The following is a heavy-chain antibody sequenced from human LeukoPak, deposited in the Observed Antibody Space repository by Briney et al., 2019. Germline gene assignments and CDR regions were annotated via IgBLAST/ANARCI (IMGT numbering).Heavy chain of an antibody. CDR1: GYSISGYY. J-gene: IGHJ4*02. CDR2: IYTSGST. CDR3: ARGHQRYFDWVAYFDY. D-gene: IGHD3-9*01. V-gene: IGHV4-4*07. Sequence: SETLCLTCTVSGYSISGYYWNWVRQPAGKGLEWIGRIYTSGSTNYNPSLKSRVTMSGDTSKNQFSMKLSSVTAADTAVDYCARGHQRYFDWVAYFDYWGQGTLVTVSS.